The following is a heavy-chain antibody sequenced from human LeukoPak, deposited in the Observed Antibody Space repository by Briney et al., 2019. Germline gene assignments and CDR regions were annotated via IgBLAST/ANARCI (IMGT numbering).Heavy chain of an antibody. V-gene: IGHV3-64*01. CDR3: ARDHGDYGLF. D-gene: IGHD4-17*01. CDR1: GFTFSSYS. CDR2: ISSNGGST. Sequence: GGSLRLSCAASGFTFSSYSMHWVRQAPGKGLEYVSAISSNGGSTYYANSVKGRFTISRDNSKNTLYLQMGSLRAEDMAVYYCARDHGDYGLFWGQGTLVTVSS. J-gene: IGHJ4*02.